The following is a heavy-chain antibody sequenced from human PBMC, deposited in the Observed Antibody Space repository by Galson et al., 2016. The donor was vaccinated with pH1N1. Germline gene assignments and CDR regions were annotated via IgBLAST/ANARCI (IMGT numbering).Heavy chain of an antibody. CDR2: IRTDGINE. Sequence: SLRLSCAAAGFSFSRYGFHWVRQAPGKGLEWVAFIRTDGINENYADSVKGRFTISRDNSRNTLFLQMNGLRAEDTAVYYCAKDLLIPGMTPVINPDDYWGQGTLVTVSS. CDR3: AKDLLIPGMTPVINPDDY. J-gene: IGHJ4*02. CDR1: GFSFSRYG. D-gene: IGHD4-17*01. V-gene: IGHV3-30*02.